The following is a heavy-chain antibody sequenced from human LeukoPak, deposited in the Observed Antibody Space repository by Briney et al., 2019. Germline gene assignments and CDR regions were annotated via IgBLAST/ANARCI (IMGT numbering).Heavy chain of an antibody. CDR1: GGSFSGYY. CDR3: ARGLDIVVVPAAALYFDY. Sequence: SETLSLTCAVYGGSFSGYYWSWIRQPPGKGVEWIGEINHSGSTNYNPSLKRRVTISVDTSKNQFSLKLSSVTAADTAVYYCARGLDIVVVPAAALYFDYWGQGTLVTVSS. CDR2: INHSGST. J-gene: IGHJ4*02. V-gene: IGHV4-34*01. D-gene: IGHD2-2*03.